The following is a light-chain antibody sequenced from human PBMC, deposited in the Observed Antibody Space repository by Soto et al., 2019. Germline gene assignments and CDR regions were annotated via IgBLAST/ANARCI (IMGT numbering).Light chain of an antibody. J-gene: IGLJ2*01. Sequence: QSALTQPPSASGSPGQSVTISCTGTSSDVGGYNFVSWYQQHPGKAPKLMIYEVNKRPSGVPDRFSGSKSGNTASLTVSGLQAEDEADYYCSSYAGSNNVVFGGGTKLPVL. CDR2: EVN. V-gene: IGLV2-8*01. CDR1: SSDVGGYNF. CDR3: SSYAGSNNVV.